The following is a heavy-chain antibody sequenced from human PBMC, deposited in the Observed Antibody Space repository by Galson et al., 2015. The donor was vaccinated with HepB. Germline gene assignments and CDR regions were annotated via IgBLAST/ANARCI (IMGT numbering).Heavy chain of an antibody. CDR3: ARDRFRAKTGTTGGYWFDP. Sequence: SVKVSCKASGYTFTSYYMHWVRQAPGQGLEWMGIINPSGGSTSYAQKFQGRVTMTRETSTSTVYMELSSLRSEDTAVYYCARDRFRAKTGTTGGYWFDPWGQGTLVTVSS. CDR1: GYTFTSYY. V-gene: IGHV1-46*01. CDR2: INPSGGST. D-gene: IGHD1-7*01. J-gene: IGHJ5*02.